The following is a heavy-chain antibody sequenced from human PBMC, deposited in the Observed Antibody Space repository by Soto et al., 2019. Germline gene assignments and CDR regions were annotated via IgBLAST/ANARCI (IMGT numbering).Heavy chain of an antibody. V-gene: IGHV3-21*01. J-gene: IGHJ6*02. CDR1: GFTFSSYS. CDR3: ARDKWFGELFGYYYGMDV. CDR2: ISSSSSYI. D-gene: IGHD3-10*01. Sequence: GGSLRLSCAASGFTFSSYSMNWVRQAPGKGLEWVSSISSSSSYIYYADSVKGRFTISRDNAKNSLYLQMNSLRAEDTAVYYCARDKWFGELFGYYYGMDVWGQGTTVTVSS.